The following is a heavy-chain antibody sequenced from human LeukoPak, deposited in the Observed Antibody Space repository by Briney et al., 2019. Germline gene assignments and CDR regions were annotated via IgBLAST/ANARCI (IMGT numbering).Heavy chain of an antibody. V-gene: IGHV4-34*09. CDR1: GGSFSGYY. J-gene: IGHJ3*02. Sequence: SETLSLTCAVYGGSFSGYYWSWIRQPPGKGLEWIGYIYYSGSTYYNPSLKSRVTISVDTSKNQFSLKLSSVTAADTAVYYCARRITPHAFDIWGQGTMVTVSS. D-gene: IGHD1-14*01. CDR2: IYYSGST. CDR3: ARRITPHAFDI.